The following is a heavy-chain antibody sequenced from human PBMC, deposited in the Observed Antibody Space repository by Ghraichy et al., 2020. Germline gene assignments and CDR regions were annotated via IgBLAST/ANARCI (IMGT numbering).Heavy chain of an antibody. CDR3: ARDSVVAATYYYYGMDV. D-gene: IGHD2-15*01. CDR1: GFTFSSYT. Sequence: GGSLRLSCAASGFTFSSYTMNWVRQAPGKGLEWVSSICSSSSYIYYADSVKGRFTISRDNAKNSLYLQMNSLRAEDTAVYYCARDSVVAATYYYYGMDVWGQGTTVTVSS. V-gene: IGHV3-21*01. CDR2: ICSSSSYI. J-gene: IGHJ6*02.